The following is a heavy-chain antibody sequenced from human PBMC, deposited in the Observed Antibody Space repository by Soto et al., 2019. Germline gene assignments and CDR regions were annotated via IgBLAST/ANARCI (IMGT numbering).Heavy chain of an antibody. J-gene: IGHJ5*02. CDR2: IHYSGRT. Sequence: SETLSLTCAVSGGSITSGAYYWTWIRQHPGKGLEWIAYIHYSGRTYYNPSLKSRVTISVDTSNNHFSLKLSSVTAADTAVYYCARYYFDSSGYSNWFDPWGQGTLVTVSS. CDR3: ARYYFDSSGYSNWFDP. V-gene: IGHV4-31*11. CDR1: GGSITSGAYY. D-gene: IGHD3-22*01.